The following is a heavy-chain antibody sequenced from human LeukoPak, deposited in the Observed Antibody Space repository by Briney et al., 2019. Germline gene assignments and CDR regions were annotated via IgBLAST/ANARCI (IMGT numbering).Heavy chain of an antibody. V-gene: IGHV4-34*01. CDR1: GGSFSGYY. J-gene: IGHJ5*02. CDR3: ARGLRGYCSGGSCYSAWAYNWFDP. D-gene: IGHD2-15*01. Sequence: PSETLSLTCAVYGGSFSGYYWSWIRQPPGKGLEWIGEINHSGSTNYNPSLKSRVTISVDTSKNQFSLKLSSVTAADTAAYYCARGLRGYCSGGSCYSAWAYNWFDPWGQGTLVTVSS. CDR2: INHSGST.